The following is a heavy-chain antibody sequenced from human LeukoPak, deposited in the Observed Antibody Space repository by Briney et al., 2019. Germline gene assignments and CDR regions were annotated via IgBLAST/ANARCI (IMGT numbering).Heavy chain of an antibody. CDR3: ATPTNYYDSSGYYSFDY. D-gene: IGHD3-22*01. CDR1: GGTFSSYA. Sequence: SVKVSCKASGGTFSSYAVSWVRQAPGQGLEWMGGIIPIFGTANYAQKFQGRVTITADESTSKAYMELSSLRSEDTAVYYCATPTNYYDSSGYYSFDYWGQGTLVTVSS. J-gene: IGHJ4*02. V-gene: IGHV1-69*01. CDR2: IIPIFGTA.